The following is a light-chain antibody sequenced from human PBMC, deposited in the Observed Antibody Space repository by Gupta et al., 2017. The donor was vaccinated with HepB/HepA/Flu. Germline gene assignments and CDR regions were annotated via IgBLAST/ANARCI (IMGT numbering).Light chain of an antibody. CDR1: EDIKKY. V-gene: IGKV1-33*01. CDR2: EAS. J-gene: IGKJ2*01. Sequence: DIQMTQSPSSLSASVGDRATITCQASEDIKKYLNWYQQTPGKAPKLLIYEASELQTGVPSRFTGSGSGTVFSFTISSLQPEDVGTYYCQQYHILYTFGQGTKVEIK. CDR3: QQYHILYT.